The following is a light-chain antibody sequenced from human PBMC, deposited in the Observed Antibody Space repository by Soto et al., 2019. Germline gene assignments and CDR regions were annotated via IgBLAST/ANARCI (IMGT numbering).Light chain of an antibody. CDR2: GAS. CDR3: QQYDSSPKT. CDR1: QSLSTN. J-gene: IGKJ1*01. V-gene: IGKV3-20*01. Sequence: EIVMTQSPATLSVSPGEGATLSCRASQSLSTNLAWYQHKPGQAPRLLIYGASSRATGIPDRFSGSGSGTDFTLTISRLEPEDFAVYYCQQYDSSPKTFGQGTKVDIK.